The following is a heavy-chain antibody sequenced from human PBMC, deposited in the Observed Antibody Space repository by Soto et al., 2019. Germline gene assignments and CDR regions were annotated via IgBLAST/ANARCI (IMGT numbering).Heavy chain of an antibody. CDR3: TTAQGGLRFDY. J-gene: IGHJ4*02. Sequence: PGGSLRLSCAASGFTFSNACMSWGRQAPGKGLELVGRIKSKTDGGTKDYAAPVKGRFTISRDDSKNTLYLQMNSLTTEATALYYCTTAQGGLRFDYWGQGTLVTVSS. CDR2: IKSKTDGGTK. CDR1: GFTFSNAC. V-gene: IGHV3-15*01. D-gene: IGHD1-26*01.